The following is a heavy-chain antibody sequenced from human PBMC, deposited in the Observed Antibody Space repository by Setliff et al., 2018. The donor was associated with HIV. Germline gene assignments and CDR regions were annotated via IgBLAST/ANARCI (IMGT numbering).Heavy chain of an antibody. D-gene: IGHD3-22*01. V-gene: IGHV4-4*07. CDR3: AREERYYDGKGTLDY. CDR2: LYVSGDT. CDR1: DDPISSYY. J-gene: IGHJ4*02. Sequence: SETLSLTCYVTDDPISSYYWSWVRQPAGKGLEWIGRLYVSGDTNYNPSLKSRVTMSLDTSKKHFSLKLKSVTAADTAVYYCAREERYYDGKGTLDYWGQGTLVTVSS.